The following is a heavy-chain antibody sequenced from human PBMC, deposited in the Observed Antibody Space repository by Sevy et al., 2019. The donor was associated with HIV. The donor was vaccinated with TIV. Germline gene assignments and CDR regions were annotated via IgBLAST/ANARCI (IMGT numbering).Heavy chain of an antibody. V-gene: IGHV3-30-3*01. CDR2: ISYDGSNK. J-gene: IGHJ4*02. Sequence: GGSLRLSCAASGFTFSSYAMHWVRQAPGKGLEWVAVISYDGSNKYYADSVKGRFTISRDNSKNTLYLQMNSLRAEDTAVYDCARVPSPGGSHYTDYWGQGTLVTVSS. CDR1: GFTFSSYA. CDR3: ARVPSPGGSHYTDY. D-gene: IGHD1-26*01.